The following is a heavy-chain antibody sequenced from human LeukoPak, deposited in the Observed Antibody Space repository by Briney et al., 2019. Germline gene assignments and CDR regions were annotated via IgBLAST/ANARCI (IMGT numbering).Heavy chain of an antibody. J-gene: IGHJ4*02. CDR2: IYYSGNT. CDR3: ARHMRQLYGPRFDY. D-gene: IGHD5-18*01. V-gene: IGHV4-59*08. CDR1: GGSISSYY. Sequence: PSETLSLTCTVSGGSISSYYWSWVRQPPGKGLEWIAYIYYSGNTNYNPSLKSRVTISVDTSKNQFSLKLNSVTAADTAVYYCARHMRQLYGPRFDYWGQGTLVTVSS.